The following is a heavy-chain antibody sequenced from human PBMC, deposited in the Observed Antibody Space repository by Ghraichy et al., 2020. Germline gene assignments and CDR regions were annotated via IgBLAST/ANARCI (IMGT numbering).Heavy chain of an antibody. V-gene: IGHV4-59*01. D-gene: IGHD4-17*01. CDR3: VCGRSGDPFDN. Sequence: SETLSPTCTVSGGSINNLYWTWIRQPPGKGLEWIGSVHYSGSSASNPSLRRRVTISLDTSKSQVSLNLNSVTTADTAVYFCVCGRSGDPFDNWGQGALVTVSS. CDR2: VHYSGSS. CDR1: GGSINNLY. J-gene: IGHJ4*02.